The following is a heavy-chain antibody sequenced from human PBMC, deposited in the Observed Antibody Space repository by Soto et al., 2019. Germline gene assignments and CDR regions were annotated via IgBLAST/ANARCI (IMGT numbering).Heavy chain of an antibody. V-gene: IGHV4-39*01. D-gene: IGHD2-15*01. CDR3: ARRGGYCSGGSCSSAFDY. J-gene: IGHJ4*02. Sequence: PSETLSLTCTVSGGSISSSSYYWGWIRQPRGKGLEWIGSIYYSGSTYYNPSLKSRVTISVDTSKNQFSLKLSSVTAADTAVYYCARRGGYCSGGSCSSAFDYWGQGTLVTVSS. CDR2: IYYSGST. CDR1: GGSISSSSYY.